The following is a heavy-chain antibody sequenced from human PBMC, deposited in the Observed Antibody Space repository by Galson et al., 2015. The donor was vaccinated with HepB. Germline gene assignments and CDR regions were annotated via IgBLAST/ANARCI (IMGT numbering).Heavy chain of an antibody. V-gene: IGHV3-23*01. CDR3: AKPSPYYYDSSGYHYYYGVDV. Sequence: SLRLSCAASGFTFTTYAMSWVRQAPGKGLEWVSGISGSATSTYYADSVKGRFIISRDNSKNTLCLQMNSLRAEDTAVYYCAKPSPYYYDSSGYHYYYGVDVWGQGTTVTVFS. CDR1: GFTFTTYA. J-gene: IGHJ6*02. D-gene: IGHD3-22*01. CDR2: ISGSATST.